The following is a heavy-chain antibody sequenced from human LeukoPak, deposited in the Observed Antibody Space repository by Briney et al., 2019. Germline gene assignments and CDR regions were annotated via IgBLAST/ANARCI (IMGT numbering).Heavy chain of an antibody. D-gene: IGHD3-3*01. V-gene: IGHV4-39*07. Sequence: SETLSLTCTVSGGSISSGGYYWSWIRQPPGKGLEWIGEINHSGSTNYNPSLKSRVTISVDTSKNQFSLKLSSVTAADTAVYYCARGPPRGWSGYFRYWGQGTLVTVSS. CDR2: INHSGST. CDR3: ARGPPRGWSGYFRY. J-gene: IGHJ4*02. CDR1: GGSISSGGYY.